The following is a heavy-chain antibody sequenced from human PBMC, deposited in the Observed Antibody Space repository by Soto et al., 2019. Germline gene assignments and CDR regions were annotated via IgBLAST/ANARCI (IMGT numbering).Heavy chain of an antibody. V-gene: IGHV1-18*01. CDR1: DYTLTNFG. J-gene: IGHJ4*02. D-gene: IGHD6-19*01. CDR3: ARVKTVATIVEY. Sequence: QVQLVQSGAEVKKPGASVKVSCKTSDYTLTNFGLTWVRQAPGQGLEWMGWIRPYNGHTDYAQNLQGRITMTTDSSTNTAYMELSSLRSDDTAVYYCARVKTVATIVEYWGQGTLVTVSS. CDR2: IRPYNGHT.